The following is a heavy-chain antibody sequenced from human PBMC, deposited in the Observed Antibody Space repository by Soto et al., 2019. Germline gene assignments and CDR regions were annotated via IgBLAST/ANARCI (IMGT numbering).Heavy chain of an antibody. CDR3: ARGGVAGTGYYYYGMDV. CDR2: IYSGGST. CDR1: GFTVSSNY. Sequence: PGGSLRLSCAASGFTVSSNYMSWVRQAPGKGLEWVSVIYSGGSTYYADSVKGLFTISRDNSKNSLYLQMNSLRAEDTAVYYCARGGVAGTGYYYYGMDVWGQGTTVTV. D-gene: IGHD6-19*01. J-gene: IGHJ6*02. V-gene: IGHV3-53*01.